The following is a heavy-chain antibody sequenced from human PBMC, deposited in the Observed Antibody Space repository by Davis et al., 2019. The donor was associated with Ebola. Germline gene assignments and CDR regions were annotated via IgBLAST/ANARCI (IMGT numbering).Heavy chain of an antibody. J-gene: IGHJ5*02. D-gene: IGHD3-22*01. CDR3: ARRYYDSSGYYWGLFDP. CDR2: IDPSDSYT. Sequence: GESLKISCTGSGYSFTSYWISWVRQMPGKGLEWMGRIDPSDSYTNYSPSFQGHVTISADKSISTAYLQWSSLKASDTAMYYCARRYYDSSGYYWGLFDPWGQGTLVTVSS. V-gene: IGHV5-10-1*01. CDR1: GYSFTSYW.